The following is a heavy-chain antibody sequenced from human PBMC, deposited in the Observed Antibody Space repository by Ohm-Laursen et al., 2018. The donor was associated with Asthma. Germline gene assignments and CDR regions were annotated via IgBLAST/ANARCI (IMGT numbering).Heavy chain of an antibody. J-gene: IGHJ4*02. Sequence: SLRLSCAAFGFTFRSYAMHWVRQAPGKGLEWVAVGGSYYDGGLKYYADSVNGRFTVSRDDSKNTLYLQMNSLRVDDTAVYYCAYEFGGSGDYWGQGTLVTVSS. CDR2: GGSYYDGGLK. D-gene: IGHD3-10*01. CDR3: AYEFGGSGDY. V-gene: IGHV3-30-3*01. CDR1: GFTFRSYA.